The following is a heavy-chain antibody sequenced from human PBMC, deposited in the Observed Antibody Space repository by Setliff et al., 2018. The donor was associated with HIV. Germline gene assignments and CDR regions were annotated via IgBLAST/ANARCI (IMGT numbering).Heavy chain of an antibody. V-gene: IGHV1-18*01. CDR3: GLTTILGGPFDY. Sequence: VKVSCKASGYTFTSYGISWVRQAPGQGLEWMGWISAYNGNTNYAQKLQGRVTMTTDTSTSTAYMELRSLRSDDTAVYYCGLTTILGGPFDYWGQGTLVTVSS. D-gene: IGHD4-17*01. CDR2: ISAYNGNT. CDR1: GYTFTSYG. J-gene: IGHJ4*02.